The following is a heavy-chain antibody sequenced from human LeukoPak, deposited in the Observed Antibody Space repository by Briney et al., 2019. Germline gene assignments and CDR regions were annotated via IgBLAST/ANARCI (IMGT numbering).Heavy chain of an antibody. Sequence: GGSLRLSCATSGFTFSSYWMSWVRQAPGKGLEWVANIKQDGSEKYYVDSVKGRFTISRDNAKNSLYLQMNSLRAEDTAVYYCARDSKWELPGWFDPWGQGTLVTVSS. V-gene: IGHV3-7*01. CDR3: ARDSKWELPGWFDP. D-gene: IGHD1-26*01. J-gene: IGHJ5*02. CDR1: GFTFSSYW. CDR2: IKQDGSEK.